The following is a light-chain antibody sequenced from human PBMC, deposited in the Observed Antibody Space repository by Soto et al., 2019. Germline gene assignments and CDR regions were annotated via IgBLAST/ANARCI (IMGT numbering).Light chain of an antibody. J-gene: IGLJ3*02. Sequence: QSALTQPRSVSGSPGQSVTVSCTGTSSDVGNYIYVTWYQQHPGKAPKVLIYDVSKRPSGVPDRFSGSKSGNTASLTISGLQPEDEADYYCCSYAGSYTGVFGGGTKLTVL. CDR3: CSYAGSYTGV. V-gene: IGLV2-11*01. CDR2: DVS. CDR1: SSDVGNYIY.